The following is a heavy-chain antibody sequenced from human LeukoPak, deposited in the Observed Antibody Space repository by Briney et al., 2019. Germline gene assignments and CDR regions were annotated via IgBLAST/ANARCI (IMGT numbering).Heavy chain of an antibody. J-gene: IGHJ4*02. CDR1: GYTFTGYY. V-gene: IGHV1-2*02. CDR3: ARDYDGEYYFDY. D-gene: IGHD3-10*01. Sequence: GASVKVCCKASGYTFTGYYMHWVRQAPGQGLEWMGWINPNSGGTNYAQKFQGRVTMTRDTSISTAYMELSRLRSDDTAVYYCARDYDGEYYFDYWGQGTLVTVS. CDR2: INPNSGGT.